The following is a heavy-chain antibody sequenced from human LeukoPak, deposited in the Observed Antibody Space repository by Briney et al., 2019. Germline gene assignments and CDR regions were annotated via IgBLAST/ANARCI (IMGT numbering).Heavy chain of an antibody. V-gene: IGHV4-39*07. Sequence: SETLSLTCTVSGGSISTSNYYWGWIRQPPGKGLEWIGNIFYSGSTYYSPSLKSRVTISLDTSRNQFSLKLNSVTAADTAVYYCARDYCTSTTCPNWFDPWGQGTLVTVSS. CDR3: ARDYCTSTTCPNWFDP. J-gene: IGHJ5*02. CDR2: IFYSGST. D-gene: IGHD2-2*01. CDR1: GGSISTSNYY.